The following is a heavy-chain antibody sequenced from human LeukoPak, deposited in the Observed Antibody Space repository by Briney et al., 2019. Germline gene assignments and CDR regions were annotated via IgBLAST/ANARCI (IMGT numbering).Heavy chain of an antibody. CDR1: GYTFTSYG. CDR3: ARDPYYYDSSGYRRDDY. CDR2: ISAYTGNT. D-gene: IGHD3-22*01. V-gene: IGHV1-18*01. Sequence: ASVKVSCKASGYTFTSYGISWVRQAPGQGLVWMGWISAYTGNTDYAQELQGRVTMTTDTSTSTAYMELRSLRSDDTAVYYCARDPYYYDSSGYRRDDYWGQGTLVTVSS. J-gene: IGHJ4*02.